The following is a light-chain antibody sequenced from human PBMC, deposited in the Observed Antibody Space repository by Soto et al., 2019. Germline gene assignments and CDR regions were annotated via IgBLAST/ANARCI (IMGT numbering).Light chain of an antibody. Sequence: QSALTQPRSVSGSPGQSVTISCTGTSSDVGGYNYVSWYQQHPGKAPKVIIYDVSKRPSGVPDRFSGSKSGNTASLTISGLQAEDESDYYCSSFAGSSTLVFGGGTQLTVL. CDR2: DVS. CDR1: SSDVGGYNY. V-gene: IGLV2-11*01. CDR3: SSFAGSSTLV. J-gene: IGLJ2*01.